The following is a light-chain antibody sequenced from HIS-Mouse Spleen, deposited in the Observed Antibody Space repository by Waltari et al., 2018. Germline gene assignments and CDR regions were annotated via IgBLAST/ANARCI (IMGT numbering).Light chain of an antibody. CDR2: DVS. J-gene: IGLJ1*01. CDR3: SSYTSSSTYV. V-gene: IGLV2-14*03. CDR1: SSDVGCYNY. Sequence: QSALTQPASVSGSPGQSITISCTGTSSDVGCYNYVSWYQQHPGKAPKLMIYDVSNRPSGVFNRFSGSKSGNTASLTISGLQAEDEADDYCSSYTSSSTYVFGTGTKVTVL.